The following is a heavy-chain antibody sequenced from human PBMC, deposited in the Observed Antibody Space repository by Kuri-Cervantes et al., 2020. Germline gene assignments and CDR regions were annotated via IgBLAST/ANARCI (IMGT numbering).Heavy chain of an antibody. CDR3: ARGNCGGDCSIDY. J-gene: IGHJ4*02. CDR1: GGTFSSYT. Sequence: SVKVSCKASGGTFSSYTISWVRQAPGQGLEWMGRIIPILGIANYAQRFQGRVTITADKSTSTAYMEQSSLRSEDTAVYYCARGNCGGDCSIDYWGQGTLVTVSS. D-gene: IGHD2-21*02. CDR2: IIPILGIA. V-gene: IGHV1-69*02.